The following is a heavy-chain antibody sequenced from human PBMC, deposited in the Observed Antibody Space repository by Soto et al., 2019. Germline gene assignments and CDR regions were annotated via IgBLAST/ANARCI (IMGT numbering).Heavy chain of an antibody. Sequence: QVQLVQSGAEVKKPGASVKVSCKASGYNFTSYGISWVRQAPGQGLEWMGGISGYNNNPRYAKNLQGLQGRVTMTPDTSTSTAYMEVRSLSSDDTSLYYCARDWYCSGGSCRDTFDIWSQGTMVTVSS. D-gene: IGHD2-15*01. V-gene: IGHV1-18*01. J-gene: IGHJ3*02. CDR2: ISGYNNNP. CDR3: ARDWYCSGGSCRDTFDI. CDR1: GYNFTSYG.